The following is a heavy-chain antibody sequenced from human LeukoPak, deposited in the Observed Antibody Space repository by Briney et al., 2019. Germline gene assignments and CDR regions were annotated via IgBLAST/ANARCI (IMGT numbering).Heavy chain of an antibody. CDR1: GFTFSSYG. CDR2: IRYDGSNK. CDR3: AKKVGWFGEKGAFDI. D-gene: IGHD3-10*01. Sequence: GGSLRLSCAASGFTFSSYGMHWVRQAPGKGLEWVAFIRYDGSNKYYADSVKGRFTISRDNSKNTLYLQMNSLRAEDTAVYYCAKKVGWFGEKGAFDIWGQGTMVTVSS. V-gene: IGHV3-30*02. J-gene: IGHJ3*02.